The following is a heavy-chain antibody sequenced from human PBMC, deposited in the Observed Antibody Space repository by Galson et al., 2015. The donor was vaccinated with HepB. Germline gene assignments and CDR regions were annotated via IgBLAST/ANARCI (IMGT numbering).Heavy chain of an antibody. Sequence: SLRLSCAASGFTFSSYAMSWVRQAPGKGLEWVSAISGSGGSTYYADSVKGRFTISRDNSKNTLYLQMNSLRAEDTAVYYCAKAQDPAPTHSSGWNSDLCFDYWGQGTLVTVSS. CDR1: GFTFSSYA. CDR2: ISGSGGST. J-gene: IGHJ4*02. V-gene: IGHV3-23*01. D-gene: IGHD6-19*01. CDR3: AKAQDPAPTHSSGWNSDLCFDY.